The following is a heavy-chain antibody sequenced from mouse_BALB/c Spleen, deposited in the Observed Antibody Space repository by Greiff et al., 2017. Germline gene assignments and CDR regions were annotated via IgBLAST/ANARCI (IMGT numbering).Heavy chain of an antibody. Sequence: EVQLMESGGGLVQPGGSMKLSCVASGFTFSNYWMNWVRQSPEKGLEWVAEIRLKSNNYATHYAVTVKGRFTISRADSKSSVYLQMNILRAEDTGIYCCTTFFAVWGAGTTVTVSS. CDR2: IRLKSNNYAT. CDR3: TTFFAV. CDR1: GFTFSNYW. J-gene: IGHJ1*01. V-gene: IGHV6-6*02.